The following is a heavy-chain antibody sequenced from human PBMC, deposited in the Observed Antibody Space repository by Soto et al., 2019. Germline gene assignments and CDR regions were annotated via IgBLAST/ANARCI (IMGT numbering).Heavy chain of an antibody. CDR1: GGSFSGYY. J-gene: IGHJ6*02. CDR2: INHSGST. V-gene: IGHV4-34*01. D-gene: IGHD6-6*01. CDR3: ARYLQRIVPYGMDV. Sequence: SETLSLTCAVYGGSFSGYYWSWIRQPPGKGLEWIGEINHSGSTNYNPSLKSRVTISVDTSKNQFSLKLSSVTAADTAVYYCARYLQRIVPYGMDVWGQGTTVTVSS.